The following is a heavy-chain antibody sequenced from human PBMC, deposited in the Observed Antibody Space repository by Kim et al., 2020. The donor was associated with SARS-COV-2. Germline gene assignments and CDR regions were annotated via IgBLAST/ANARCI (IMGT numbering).Heavy chain of an antibody. D-gene: IGHD4-17*01. J-gene: IGHJ4*02. Sequence: GGSLRLSCAASGFTFSSYAMHWVRQAPGKGLEWVAVISYDGSNKYYADSVKGRFTISRDNSKNTLYLQMNSLRAEDTAVYYCARDYGDYLDYWGQGTLVTVSS. CDR1: GFTFSSYA. CDR2: ISYDGSNK. CDR3: ARDYGDYLDY. V-gene: IGHV3-30*04.